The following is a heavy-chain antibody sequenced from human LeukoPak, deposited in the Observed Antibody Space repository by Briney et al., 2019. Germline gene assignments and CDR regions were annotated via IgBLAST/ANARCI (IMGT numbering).Heavy chain of an antibody. CDR3: ARVSSSRSYYFDY. J-gene: IGHJ4*02. CDR2: ISYDGSNK. D-gene: IGHD6-13*01. V-gene: IGHV3-30-3*01. CDR1: GFTFSSYA. Sequence: GGSLRLSCAASGFTFSSYAMHWVRKAPGKGLEWVAVISYDGSNKYYADSVKGRFTISRDNSKNTLYLQMNSLRAEDTAVYYCARVSSSRSYYFDYWGQGTLVTVSS.